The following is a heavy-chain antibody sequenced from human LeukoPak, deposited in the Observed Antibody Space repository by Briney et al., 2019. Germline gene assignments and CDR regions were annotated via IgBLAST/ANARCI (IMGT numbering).Heavy chain of an antibody. CDR3: ARDGSLYCSGGSCYFDY. J-gene: IGHJ4*02. D-gene: IGHD2-15*01. CDR2: ISAYNGNT. V-gene: IGHV1-18*01. CDR1: GYTFTSYG. Sequence: ASVKVSCKASGYTFTSYGISWVRQAPGQGLEWMGWISAYNGNTNYAQKLQGRVTMTTDTSTGTAYMELRSLRSDDTAVYYCARDGSLYCSGGSCYFDYWGQGTLVTVSS.